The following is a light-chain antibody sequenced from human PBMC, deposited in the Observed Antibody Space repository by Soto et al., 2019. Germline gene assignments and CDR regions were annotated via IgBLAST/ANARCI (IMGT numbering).Light chain of an antibody. Sequence: ELVLMQSPGTLSLSPGERATLSCRASQSVSSSYLAWYQQKPGQAPRLLIYGASSRATGIPDRFSGSGSGTDFTLTISRLEPEDFAVYYCQQYGSSPQWTFGQGTKVDIK. V-gene: IGKV3-20*01. CDR3: QQYGSSPQWT. CDR2: GAS. J-gene: IGKJ1*01. CDR1: QSVSSSY.